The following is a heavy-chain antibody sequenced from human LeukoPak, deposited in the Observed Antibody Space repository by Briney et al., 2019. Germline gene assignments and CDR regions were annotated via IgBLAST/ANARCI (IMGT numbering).Heavy chain of an antibody. Sequence: QAGGSVRLSCAASGFIFSNYYMRWVRRAPGKGLEWVANIKQGGSERFYGDCVTGRFTISRDNAKNSLYLHMNSLRAEDTAVYYCARVGGSWYMDHWGQGTLVTVSS. CDR3: ARVGGSWYMDH. V-gene: IGHV3-7*03. D-gene: IGHD6-13*01. CDR1: GFIFSNYY. CDR2: IKQGGSER. J-gene: IGHJ4*02.